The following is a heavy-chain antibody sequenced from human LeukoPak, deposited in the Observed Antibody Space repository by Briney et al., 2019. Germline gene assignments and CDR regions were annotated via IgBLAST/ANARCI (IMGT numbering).Heavy chain of an antibody. CDR1: GGSISSGSYY. V-gene: IGHV4-61*02. J-gene: IGHJ4*02. Sequence: SETLSLTCTVSGGSISSGSYYWSWIRQPAGKGLEWIGRIYTSGSTNYNPSLKSRVTISVDTSKNQFSLNLSSVTAADTAVYYCARDARGWSGFDYWGQGTLVTVSS. CDR3: ARDARGWSGFDY. CDR2: IYTSGST. D-gene: IGHD3-3*01.